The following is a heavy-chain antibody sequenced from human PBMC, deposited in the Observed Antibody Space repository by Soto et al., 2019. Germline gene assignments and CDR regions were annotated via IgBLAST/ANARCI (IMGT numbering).Heavy chain of an antibody. CDR2: IYYSGST. J-gene: IGHJ4*02. D-gene: IGHD3-22*01. CDR3: ARESIVSGYDYDSSVVSY. V-gene: IGHV4-31*03. Sequence: PSETLSLTCTVSGGSISSGGYYWSWILQHPGKGLEWIGYIYYSGSTYYNPSLKSRVTISVDTSKNQFSLKLSSVTAADTAVYYCARESIVSGYDYDSSVVSYWGQG. CDR1: GGSISSGGYY.